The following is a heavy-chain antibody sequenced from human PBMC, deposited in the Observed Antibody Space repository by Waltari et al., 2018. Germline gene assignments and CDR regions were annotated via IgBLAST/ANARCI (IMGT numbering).Heavy chain of an antibody. V-gene: IGHV3-11*04. CDR3: ASNYYDSSGYMDH. CDR2: IGGSGTTI. Sequence: QVQLVESGGGLVKPGGSLRLSCTASGLTFNDYYMNWIRQAPGKGLEVISYIGGSGTTIYHADSVKGRFTISRDNAKNSLFLQMNSLRAEDTGVYYCASNYYDSSGYMDHWGQGTLVTVSS. CDR1: GLTFNDYY. D-gene: IGHD3-22*01. J-gene: IGHJ4*02.